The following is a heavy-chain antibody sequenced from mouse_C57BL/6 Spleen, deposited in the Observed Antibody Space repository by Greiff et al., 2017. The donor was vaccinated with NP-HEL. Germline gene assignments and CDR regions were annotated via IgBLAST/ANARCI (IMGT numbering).Heavy chain of an antibody. CDR3: TITTVVATGYFDV. D-gene: IGHD1-1*01. J-gene: IGHJ1*03. CDR2: ISSGGDYI. Sequence: EVKLVESGEGLVKPGGSLKLSCAASGFTFSSYAMSWVRQTPEKRLEWVAYISSGGDYIYYADTVKGRFTISRDNARNTLYLQMSSLKSEDTAMYYCTITTVVATGYFDVWGTGTTVTVSS. CDR1: GFTFSSYA. V-gene: IGHV5-9-1*02.